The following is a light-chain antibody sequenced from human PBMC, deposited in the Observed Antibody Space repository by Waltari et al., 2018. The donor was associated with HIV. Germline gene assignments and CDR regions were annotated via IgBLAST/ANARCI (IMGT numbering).Light chain of an antibody. CDR1: TNDIGSKNY. CDR3: SSYSRGALL. CDR2: EFT. J-gene: IGLJ2*01. Sequence: QSVLTQPASVSGSPGQSLTLSCTGTTNDIGSKNYVTWYQKSPDKAPKLIIYEFTNRPSGVSSGFSRSKSGNTSSLTISGLQAEDEAYYHCSSYSRGALLFGGGTKVTVL. V-gene: IGLV2-14*01.